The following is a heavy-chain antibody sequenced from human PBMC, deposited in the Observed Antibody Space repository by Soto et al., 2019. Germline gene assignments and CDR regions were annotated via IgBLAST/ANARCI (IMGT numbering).Heavy chain of an antibody. D-gene: IGHD2-2*01. CDR3: ARAGLVGCSSTSCYVGWFDP. Sequence: QVQLVQSGAEVKKPGASVKVSCKASGYTFTSYDINWVRQATGQGLEWMGWMNPNSGNTGYAQKFQGRVTKTRNTSISTAYMELSSLRSEDTAVYYCARAGLVGCSSTSCYVGWFDPWGQGTLVTVSS. J-gene: IGHJ5*02. CDR2: MNPNSGNT. V-gene: IGHV1-8*01. CDR1: GYTFTSYD.